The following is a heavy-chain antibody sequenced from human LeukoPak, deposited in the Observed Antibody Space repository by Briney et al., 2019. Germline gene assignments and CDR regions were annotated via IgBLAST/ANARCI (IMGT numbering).Heavy chain of an antibody. J-gene: IGHJ4*02. CDR3: ASARSVAGHFDY. D-gene: IGHD6-19*01. Sequence: SETLSLTCTVSGCTISSYYWSWIRQPPGKGLEWIGYIYYSRSNNYNPSLKSRLTISVDTSKNQFSVKLSSVTAADAGVYYCASARSVAGHFDYWGQGTLVSVSS. V-gene: IGHV4-59*01. CDR1: GCTISSYY. CDR2: IYYSRSN.